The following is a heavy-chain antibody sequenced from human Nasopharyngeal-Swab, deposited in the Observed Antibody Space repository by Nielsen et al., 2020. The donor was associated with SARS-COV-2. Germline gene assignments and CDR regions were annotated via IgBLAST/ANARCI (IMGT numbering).Heavy chain of an antibody. CDR3: AREDDGDYYGMDV. V-gene: IGHV4-38-2*02. J-gene: IGHJ6*02. CDR2: IYHSGST. CDR1: GYSISSGYY. Sequence: SETLSLTCTVSGYSISSGYYWGWSRQHPGKGGEWIGSIYHSGSTYYNPSLKSRVTTSVDTSKNQFSLKLSSVTAADTAVYYCAREDDGDYYGMDVWGQGTTVTVSS. D-gene: IGHD4-17*01.